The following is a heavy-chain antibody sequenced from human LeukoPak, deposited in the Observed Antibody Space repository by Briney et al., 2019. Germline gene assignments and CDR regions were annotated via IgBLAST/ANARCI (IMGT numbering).Heavy chain of an antibody. Sequence: SETLSLTCTVSGGSISSSSYYWGWIRQPPGKGLEWIGSIYYSGSTYYNPSLKSRVTISVDTSKNQFSLKLSSVTAADTAVYYCARSGPQNYDSSGYYLHFDYWGQGTLVTVSS. J-gene: IGHJ4*02. V-gene: IGHV4-39*01. CDR2: IYYSGST. CDR1: GGSISSSSYY. CDR3: ARSGPQNYDSSGYYLHFDY. D-gene: IGHD3-22*01.